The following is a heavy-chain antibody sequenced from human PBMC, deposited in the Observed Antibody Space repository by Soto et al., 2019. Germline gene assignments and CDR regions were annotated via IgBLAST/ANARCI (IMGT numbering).Heavy chain of an antibody. CDR2: IGTAGDT. D-gene: IGHD6-19*01. Sequence: PGGSLRLSCAASGFTFSSYDMHWVRQATGKGLEWVSAIGTAGDTYYPGSVKGRFTISRENAKNSLYLQMNSLRAGDTAVYYCARAYSSGWYAGPPYGMDVWGQGTTVTVS. CDR1: GFTFSSYD. V-gene: IGHV3-13*01. J-gene: IGHJ6*02. CDR3: ARAYSSGWYAGPPYGMDV.